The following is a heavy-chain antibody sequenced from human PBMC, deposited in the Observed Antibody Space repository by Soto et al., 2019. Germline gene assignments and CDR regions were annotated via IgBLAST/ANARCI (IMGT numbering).Heavy chain of an antibody. CDR3: ARGRGNSAVITTFDY. Sequence: QVQLVQSGAEVKKPGSSVRVSRKSSGGVFSSFGLSWVRQAPGQGLEWMGGIIPIFGSANYAQKFQGRVTITADDSTSTVYMELSSLRSEDTALYYCARGRGNSAVITTFDYWGQGTLVTVSS. V-gene: IGHV1-69*01. D-gene: IGHD3-16*01. J-gene: IGHJ4*02. CDR1: GGVFSSFG. CDR2: IIPIFGSA.